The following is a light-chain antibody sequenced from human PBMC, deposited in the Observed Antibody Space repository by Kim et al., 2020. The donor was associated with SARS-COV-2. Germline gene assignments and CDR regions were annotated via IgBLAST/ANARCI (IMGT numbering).Light chain of an antibody. J-gene: IGLJ3*02. Sequence: PGRTVTLTCASSTGAVTGSNYPNWIQQKPGKVPRPLIHATSNKHSWTPARFSGSLLGGKGALTLSGVQPEDEADYYCLLYYDGVWVFGGGTQLTVL. CDR3: LLYYDGVWV. CDR1: TGAVTGSNY. CDR2: ATS. V-gene: IGLV7-43*01.